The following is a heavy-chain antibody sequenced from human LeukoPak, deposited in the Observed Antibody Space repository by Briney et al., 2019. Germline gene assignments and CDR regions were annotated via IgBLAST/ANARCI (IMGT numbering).Heavy chain of an antibody. J-gene: IGHJ4*02. CDR1: GFTFSSYA. CDR3: ARDIIVVQPGFDY. Sequence: GGALRLSCAASGFTFSSYAMNWVRQTPGKGLEGVSTISGSGGSTYYADSVKGRFTISRHNAKNSLYLQMNSLRAEDTAVYYCARDIIVVQPGFDYWGQGPLVTVSS. CDR2: ISGSGGST. V-gene: IGHV3-23*01. D-gene: IGHD2-2*01.